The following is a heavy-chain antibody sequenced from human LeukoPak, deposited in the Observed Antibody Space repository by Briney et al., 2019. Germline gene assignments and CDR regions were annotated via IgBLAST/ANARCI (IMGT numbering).Heavy chain of an antibody. CDR1: RFTFSSYA. Sequence: PGGSLRLSCAASRFTFSSYAMHWVRQAPGKGLEWVAVISYDGSNKYYADSVKGRFTISRDNSKNTLYLQMNSLRAEDTAVYYCARDLVGVGATGYYFDYWGQGTLVTVSS. CDR3: ARDLVGVGATGYYFDY. CDR2: ISYDGSNK. J-gene: IGHJ4*02. V-gene: IGHV3-30-3*01. D-gene: IGHD1-26*01.